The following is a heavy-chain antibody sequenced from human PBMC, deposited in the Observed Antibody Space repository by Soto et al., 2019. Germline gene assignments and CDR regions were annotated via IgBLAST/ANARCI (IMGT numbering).Heavy chain of an antibody. J-gene: IGHJ5*02. CDR1: GFSLSTSGVG. V-gene: IGHV2-5*02. CDR2: IYWDDDK. D-gene: IGHD1-1*01. CDR3: AHRRVGRQLALGWFDP. Sequence: KESGPTLVKPTQTLTLTCTFSGFSLSTSGVGVGWIRQPPGQALEWLALIYWDDDKRYSPSLRSRLTITKDTSKNQVVLTMTNMDPVDTSTYFCAHRRVGRQLALGWFDPWGQGILVTVSS.